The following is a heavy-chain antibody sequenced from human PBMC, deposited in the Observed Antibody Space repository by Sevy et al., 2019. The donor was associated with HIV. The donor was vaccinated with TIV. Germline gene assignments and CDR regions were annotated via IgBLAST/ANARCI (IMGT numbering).Heavy chain of an antibody. CDR1: GFTFSNAW. CDR3: ARDLPPSATTVAHFDY. V-gene: IGHV3-48*01. Sequence: GGSLRLSCAASGFTFSNAWMSWVRQAPGKGLEWVSYISSSGTNKYYSDSVRGRFTISRDNAKNSVYLQMNSLRAEDTALYYCARDLPPSATTVAHFDYWGQGTLVTVSS. J-gene: IGHJ4*02. CDR2: ISSSGTNK. D-gene: IGHD4-17*01.